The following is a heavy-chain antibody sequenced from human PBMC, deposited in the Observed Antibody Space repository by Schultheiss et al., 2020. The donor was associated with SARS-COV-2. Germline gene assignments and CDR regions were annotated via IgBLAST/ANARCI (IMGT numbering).Heavy chain of an antibody. Sequence: GGSLRLSCAASGFTFSSYSMNWVRQAPGKGLEWVSSISSSSSYIYYADSVKGRFTISRDNAKNSLYLQMNSLRAEDTAVYYCAALHTPINYYYYMDVWGKGTTVTVSS. CDR3: AALHTPINYYYYMDV. CDR1: GFTFSSYS. V-gene: IGHV3-21*01. CDR2: ISSSSSYI. D-gene: IGHD4-11*01. J-gene: IGHJ6*03.